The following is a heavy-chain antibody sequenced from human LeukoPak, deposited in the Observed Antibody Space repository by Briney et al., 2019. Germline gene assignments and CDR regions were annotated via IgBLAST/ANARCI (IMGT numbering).Heavy chain of an antibody. CDR1: GYTFTDYY. Sequence: VKLSCKVSGYTFTDYYMHWVPQAPGQGLEWMGGIIPIFGTANYAQKFQGRVTITTDESTSTAYMELSSLRSEDTAVYYCASGLVDTAMLNWFDPWGQGTLVTVS. D-gene: IGHD5-18*01. V-gene: IGHV1-69*13. CDR2: IIPIFGTA. J-gene: IGHJ5*02. CDR3: ASGLVDTAMLNWFDP.